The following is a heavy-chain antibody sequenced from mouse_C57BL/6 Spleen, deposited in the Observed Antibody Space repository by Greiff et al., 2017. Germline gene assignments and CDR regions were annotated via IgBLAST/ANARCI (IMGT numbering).Heavy chain of an antibody. V-gene: IGHV14-2*01. CDR2: IDPEDGET. Sequence: VHVKQSGAELVKPGASVKLSCTASGFNIKDYYMHWVKQRTEQGLEWIGRIDPEDGETKYAPKFQGKATITADTSSNTAYLQLSSLTSEDTAVYYCASEGLRRDWYFDVWGTGTTVTVSS. D-gene: IGHD2-4*01. CDR1: GFNIKDYY. J-gene: IGHJ1*03. CDR3: ASEGLRRDWYFDV.